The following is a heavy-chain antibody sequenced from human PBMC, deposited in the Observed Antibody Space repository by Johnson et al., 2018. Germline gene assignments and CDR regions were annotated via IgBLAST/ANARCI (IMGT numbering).Heavy chain of an antibody. CDR1: GFTFSDYY. Sequence: VQLVESGGGLVKPGGSLRLSCAASGFTFSDYYMSWIRQAPGKGLEWVSYISRSGSTIYYADSVKGRFPISRDNAKNSLYLQMNSLRVEDTAVYYFARDLKATGGTRDAFDIWGQGTMVTVSS. CDR3: ARDLKATGGTRDAFDI. D-gene: IGHD1-26*01. J-gene: IGHJ3*02. V-gene: IGHV3-11*04. CDR2: ISRSGSTI.